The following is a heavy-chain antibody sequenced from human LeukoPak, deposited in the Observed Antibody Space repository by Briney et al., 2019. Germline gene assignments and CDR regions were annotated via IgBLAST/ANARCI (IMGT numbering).Heavy chain of an antibody. CDR2: ISGSGDGT. CDR3: AKDLTRGYFDWLTSRFDY. CDR1: GFTFNTYA. J-gene: IGHJ4*02. Sequence: PGGSLRLSCAASGFTFNTYAVSWVRQAPGKGLEWASAISGSGDGTYYADSVKGRFTISRDNSKSTLYLQMHSLRAADTAIYYCAKDLTRGYFDWLTSRFDYWGQGTLVTVSS. D-gene: IGHD3-9*01. V-gene: IGHV3-23*01.